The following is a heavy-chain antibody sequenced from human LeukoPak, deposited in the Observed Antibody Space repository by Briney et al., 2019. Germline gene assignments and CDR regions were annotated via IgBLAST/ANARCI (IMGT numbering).Heavy chain of an antibody. J-gene: IGHJ4*02. CDR2: INHSGST. CDR1: GGSFSNYY. D-gene: IGHD3-10*01. CDR3: HLVRGGGYFDY. V-gene: IGHV4-34*01. Sequence: PSETLSLICGVYGGSFSNYYWSCIRQSAGKGLEWIGEINHSGSTNYNPSLKSRVTMSVDTSKNQFSLKLSSVTAADTAIYYCHLVRGGGYFDYWGQGTLVTVSS.